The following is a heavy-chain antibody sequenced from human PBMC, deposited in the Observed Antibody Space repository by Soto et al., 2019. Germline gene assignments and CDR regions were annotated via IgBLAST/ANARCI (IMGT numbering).Heavy chain of an antibody. D-gene: IGHD3-22*01. CDR1: GGSFSGYY. V-gene: IGHV4-34*01. Sequence: SQTLSLTCAVYGGSFSGYYWSWIRQPPGKGLEWIGEINHSGSTNYNPSLKSRVTISVDTSKNQFSLKLSSVTAADTAVYYCARGDYYDSSGYDYWGQGTLVTVSS. CDR2: INHSGST. CDR3: ARGDYYDSSGYDY. J-gene: IGHJ4*02.